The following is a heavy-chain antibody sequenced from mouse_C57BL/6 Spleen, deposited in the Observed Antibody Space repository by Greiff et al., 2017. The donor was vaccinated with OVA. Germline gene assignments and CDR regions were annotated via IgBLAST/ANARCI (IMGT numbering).Heavy chain of an antibody. J-gene: IGHJ4*01. CDR3: AAQGGLGYAMDY. D-gene: IGHD3-3*01. V-gene: IGHV2-5*01. CDR2: IWRGGST. CDR1: GFSLTSYG. Sequence: VQLQESGPGLVQPSQSLSITCTVSGFSLTSYGVHWVRQSPGKGLEWLGVIWRGGSTDYNAAFMSRLSITKDKSKSQVFFKMNSLQADDTAIYFCAAQGGLGYAMDYWGQGTSVTVSS.